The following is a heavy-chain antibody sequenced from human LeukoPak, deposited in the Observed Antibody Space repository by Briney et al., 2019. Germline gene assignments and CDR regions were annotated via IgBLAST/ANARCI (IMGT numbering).Heavy chain of an antibody. CDR1: GGTFSSYA. Sequence: ASVKVSCKASGGTFSSYAISWVRQAPGQGLEWMGGIIPIFGTANYAQKFQGRVTITTDESTSPAYMELSSLRSEDTAVYYCARDLGAYSGYYFDYWGQGTLVTVSS. CDR2: IIPIFGTA. D-gene: IGHD5-12*01. CDR3: ARDLGAYSGYYFDY. J-gene: IGHJ4*02. V-gene: IGHV1-69*05.